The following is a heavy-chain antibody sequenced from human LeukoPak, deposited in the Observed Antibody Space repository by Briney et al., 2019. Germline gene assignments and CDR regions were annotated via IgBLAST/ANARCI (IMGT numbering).Heavy chain of an antibody. CDR2: TIPIFGTA. CDR3: ARDRTKLDYYDSSGYYLHYFDY. V-gene: IGHV1-69*06. Sequence: ASVKVSCKASGGIFSSYAISWVRQAPGQGLEWMGGTIPIFGTANYAQKFQGRVTITADKSTSTAYMELSSLRSEDTAVYYCARDRTKLDYYDSSGYYLHYFDYWGQGTLVTVSS. CDR1: GGIFSSYA. D-gene: IGHD3-22*01. J-gene: IGHJ4*02.